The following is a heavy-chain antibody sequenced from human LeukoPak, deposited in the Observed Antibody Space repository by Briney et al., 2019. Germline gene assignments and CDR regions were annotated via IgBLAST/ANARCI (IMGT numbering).Heavy chain of an antibody. CDR1: GTSISSGSHY. Sequence: PSETLSLTCTVSGTSISSGSHYWGWIRQPPGKGLEWIGSMYYSGSTYYNPSLKSRVTISVDTSKNQFHLRLRSVTAADTAVYYCARALLGGGYYGSGSSFKDWGQGTLVTVSS. V-gene: IGHV4-39*06. CDR3: ARALLGGGYYGSGSSFKD. J-gene: IGHJ4*02. CDR2: MYYSGST. D-gene: IGHD3-10*01.